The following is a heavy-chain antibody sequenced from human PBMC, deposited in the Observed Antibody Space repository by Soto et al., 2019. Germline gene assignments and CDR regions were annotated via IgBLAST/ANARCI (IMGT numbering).Heavy chain of an antibody. J-gene: IGHJ6*02. CDR3: ARTDCSSTSCYNYYYYGMDV. Sequence: QVQLVQSGTEVKKPGASVKVSCKTSGYSFTKYGSHWVRQAPGQRLEWMGWINPGNGDTKYSQKFQGRVTITRDTSATTAYMELSSLRSEDSAVFYCARTDCSSTSCYNYYYYGMDVWGQGTTVTVSS. CDR1: GYSFTKYG. CDR2: INPGNGDT. D-gene: IGHD2-2*01. V-gene: IGHV1-3*01.